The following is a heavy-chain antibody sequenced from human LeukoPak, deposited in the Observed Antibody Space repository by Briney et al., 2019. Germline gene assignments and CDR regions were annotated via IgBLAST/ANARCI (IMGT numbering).Heavy chain of an antibody. CDR1: GGSISRGGYY. CDR2: IYYSGST. V-gene: IGHV4-31*03. CDR3: ARVRDGYNNFFDY. D-gene: IGHD5-24*01. Sequence: PSETLSLTCTFSGGSISRGGYYLSWIRQPPGKGLEWIGYIYYSGSTYYNPSLKSRVTISVDTSKNQFSLKLSSVTAADTAVYYCARVRDGYNNFFDYWGQGTLVTVSS. J-gene: IGHJ4*02.